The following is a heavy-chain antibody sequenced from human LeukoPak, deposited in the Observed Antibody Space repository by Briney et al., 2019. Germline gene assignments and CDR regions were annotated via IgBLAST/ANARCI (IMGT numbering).Heavy chain of an antibody. D-gene: IGHD5-18*01. CDR2: INAGNGNT. J-gene: IGHJ6*02. CDR1: GYTFTSYG. V-gene: IGHV1-3*01. Sequence: ASVKVSCKASGYTFTSYGISWVRQAPGQGLEWMGWINAGNGNTKYSQKFQGRVTITRDTSASTAYMELSSLRSEDTAVYYCAATYSYDIYYYYYGMDVWGQGTTVTVSS. CDR3: AATYSYDIYYYYYGMDV.